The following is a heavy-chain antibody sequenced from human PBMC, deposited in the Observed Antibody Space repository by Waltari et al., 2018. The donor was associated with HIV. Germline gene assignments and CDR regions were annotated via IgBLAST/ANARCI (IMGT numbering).Heavy chain of an antibody. V-gene: IGHV3-23*01. Sequence: EIQLLESGGGLVQPGGSLRLSCAASGFIFDNHGMSWVRQVQGKGLEWVSAIGGIGATIYYADSVKGRFTVSRDNSKNTLYLQMHSLRVEDTAVYYCTKLTDSATTDWGQGTPVTVSS. CDR1: GFIFDNHG. J-gene: IGHJ4*02. D-gene: IGHD1-26*01. CDR2: IGGIGATI. CDR3: TKLTDSATTD.